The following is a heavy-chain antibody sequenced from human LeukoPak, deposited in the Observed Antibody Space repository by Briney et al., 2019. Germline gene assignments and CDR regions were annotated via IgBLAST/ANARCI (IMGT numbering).Heavy chain of an antibody. Sequence: SETLSLTCTVSGGSLRNYYWSWIRQPPGKGLEWIGYIYYSGSTNYNPSLKSRLTISVDKSKNQFSLKLSSVTAADTAVYYCARGYSGSLHYFDYWGQGTLVTVSS. V-gene: IGHV4-59*01. D-gene: IGHD1-26*01. CDR2: IYYSGST. CDR1: GGSLRNYY. CDR3: ARGYSGSLHYFDY. J-gene: IGHJ4*02.